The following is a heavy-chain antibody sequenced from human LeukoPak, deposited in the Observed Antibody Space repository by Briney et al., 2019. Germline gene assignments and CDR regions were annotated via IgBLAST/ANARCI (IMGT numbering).Heavy chain of an antibody. Sequence: PSETLSLTCAVYGGSFSGYYWSWIRQPPGKGLEWIGEINHSGSINYNPSLKSRVTISVDTSKNQFSLKLSSVTAADTAVYYCAGEGITMVRGVKGYWGQGTLVTVSS. D-gene: IGHD3-10*01. CDR3: AGEGITMVRGVKGY. V-gene: IGHV4-34*01. CDR2: INHSGSI. J-gene: IGHJ4*02. CDR1: GGSFSGYY.